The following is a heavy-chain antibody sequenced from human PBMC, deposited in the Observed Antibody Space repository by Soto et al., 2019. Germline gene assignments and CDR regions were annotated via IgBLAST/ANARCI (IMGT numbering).Heavy chain of an antibody. V-gene: IGHV3-33*01. J-gene: IGHJ3*02. CDR2: IWYDGSNK. CDR3: ARDPVVGDAFDI. Sequence: QVQLVESGGGVVQPGRSLRLSCAASGFTFSSYGMHWVRQAPGKGLEWVAVIWYDGSNKYYADSVKGRFTISRDNSKNTLYLQMNSLRAEDTAVYYCARDPVVGDAFDIWGQGTMVTVSS. CDR1: GFTFSSYG. D-gene: IGHD2-15*01.